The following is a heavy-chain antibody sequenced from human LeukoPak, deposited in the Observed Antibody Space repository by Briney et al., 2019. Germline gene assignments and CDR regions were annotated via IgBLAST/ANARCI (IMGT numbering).Heavy chain of an antibody. V-gene: IGHV4-59*13. CDR3: VTGRYSYGWYDH. CDR2: MYYGGSP. CDR1: GGSLSSFY. J-gene: IGHJ5*02. D-gene: IGHD1-26*01. Sequence: SETLSLTRTVSGGSLSSFYWSWLRQPPGKGLEGIGYMYYGGSPNYNPSLKSRVITSLDTSKKQLSLKLDSVTTADTAVYYCVTGRYSYGWYDHWGQGILVIVSS.